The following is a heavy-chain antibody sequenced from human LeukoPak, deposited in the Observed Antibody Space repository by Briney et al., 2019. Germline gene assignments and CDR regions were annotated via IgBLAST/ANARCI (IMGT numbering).Heavy chain of an antibody. CDR2: ISYDGSNK. CDR1: GFSLSSYA. CDR3: AKGLIAALDY. D-gene: IGHD6-6*01. V-gene: IGHV3-30*18. J-gene: IGHJ4*02. Sequence: GGSLRLSCTVSGFSLSSYALSWVRQAPGKGLEWVAVISYDGSNKYYADSVKGRFTISRDNSKNTLYLQMNSLRAEDTAVYYCAKGLIAALDYWGQGTLVTVSS.